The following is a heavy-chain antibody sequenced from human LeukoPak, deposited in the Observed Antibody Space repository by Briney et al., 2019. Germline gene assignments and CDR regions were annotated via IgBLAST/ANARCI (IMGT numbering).Heavy chain of an antibody. CDR2: ISYDGSNK. CDR1: GFTFGSYA. J-gene: IGHJ4*02. CDR3: ARDGGGWGDY. Sequence: GGSLRLSCAASGFTFGSYAMHWVRQAPGKGLEWVALISYDGSNKYYADSVKGRFTISRDNSKNTLYLQMNSLRAEDTAVYYCARDGGGWGDYWGQGTLVTVSS. V-gene: IGHV3-30-3*01. D-gene: IGHD3-16*01.